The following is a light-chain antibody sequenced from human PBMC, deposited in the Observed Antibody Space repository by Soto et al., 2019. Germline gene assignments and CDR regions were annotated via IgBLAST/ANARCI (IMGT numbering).Light chain of an antibody. CDR1: SSDVGGYNY. CDR3: SSYSSSSTLV. V-gene: IGLV2-14*01. J-gene: IGLJ2*01. CDR2: DVS. Sequence: QSALTQPASVPGSPGHSITISCTGTSSDVGGYNYVSWYQQHPGKAPKLMIYDVSNWPSGVSNRFSGSKSGNTASLTISGLQAEDEADYYCSSYSSSSTLVFGGGTKLTVL.